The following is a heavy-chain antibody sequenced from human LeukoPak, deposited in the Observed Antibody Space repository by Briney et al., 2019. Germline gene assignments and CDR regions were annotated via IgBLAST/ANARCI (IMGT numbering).Heavy chain of an antibody. J-gene: IGHJ6*02. Sequence: GGSLRLSCAAAGFTFSSYGMHGVRQAPGKRLWGAAVRSCDGSNSYYADYVKGRFNISRDNSKNTLYMQMNSLRAEDTAVYYCAKDGSDGTRSSSWYIHYYDMDVWGQGTTVTVSS. CDR1: GFTFSSYG. D-gene: IGHD6-13*01. V-gene: IGHV3-30*18. CDR2: RSCDGSNS. CDR3: AKDGSDGTRSSSWYIHYYDMDV.